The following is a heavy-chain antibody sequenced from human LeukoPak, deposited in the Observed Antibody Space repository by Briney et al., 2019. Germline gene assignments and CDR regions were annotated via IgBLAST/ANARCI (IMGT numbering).Heavy chain of an antibody. V-gene: IGHV3-23*01. CDR2: ISGSGGST. D-gene: IGHD6-13*01. CDR1: GFTFSSYA. J-gene: IGHJ6*02. Sequence: GGSLRLSCAASGFTFSSYAMSWVRQAPGKGLEWVSAISGSGGSTYYADSVKGRFTISRDNSKNTLYLQMNSLRAENTAVYYCAKGGYSSSWFGDYYYGMDVWGQGTTVTVSS. CDR3: AKGGYSSSWFGDYYYGMDV.